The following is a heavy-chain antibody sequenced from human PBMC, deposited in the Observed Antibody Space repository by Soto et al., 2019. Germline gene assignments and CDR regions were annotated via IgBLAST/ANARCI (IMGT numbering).Heavy chain of an antibody. V-gene: IGHV3-74*01. CDR2: ITNDGSST. CDR1: GFTFSRHW. CDR3: VRVGAGLAFDI. D-gene: IGHD3-3*01. Sequence: EVQLVESGGGLVQPGGSLRLSCGASGFTFSRHWMHWVRQVPGKGLVWVSRITNDGSSTSYADSVKGRFTVSRDNAKNTLYLQMSSLRAEDTAVYYCVRVGAGLAFDIWGQGTMVTVSA. J-gene: IGHJ3*02.